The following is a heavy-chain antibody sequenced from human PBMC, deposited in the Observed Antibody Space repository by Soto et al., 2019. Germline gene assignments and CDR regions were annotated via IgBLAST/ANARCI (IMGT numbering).Heavy chain of an antibody. J-gene: IGHJ6*04. V-gene: IGHV3-30*18. CDR3: AKGVVPAATYYYYYYGMDV. Sequence: GGSLRLSCAASGLTFSSYGMHWVRQAPGKGLEWVAVISYDGSNKYYADSVKGRFTISRDNSKNTLYLQMNSLRAEDTAVYYSAKGVVPAATYYYYYYGMDVWGKGTTVTVSS. D-gene: IGHD2-2*01. CDR2: ISYDGSNK. CDR1: GLTFSSYG.